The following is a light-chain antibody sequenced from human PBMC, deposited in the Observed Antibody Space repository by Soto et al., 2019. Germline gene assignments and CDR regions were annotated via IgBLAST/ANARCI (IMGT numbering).Light chain of an antibody. CDR2: GVF. V-gene: IGKV3-20*01. CDR1: QSSSSQY. Sequence: VLTQSPDTLSLSPGERATLSCRASQSSSSQYLAWYQQRPGQPPRLLTYGVFIRANGIPDRFSGSGFGSDFTLTISRLEPEDFAVYYCQDFAYPEWTFGQGTKV. J-gene: IGKJ1*01. CDR3: QDFAYPEWT.